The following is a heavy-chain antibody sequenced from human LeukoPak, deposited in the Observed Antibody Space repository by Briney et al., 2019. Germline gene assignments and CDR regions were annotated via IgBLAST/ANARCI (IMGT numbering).Heavy chain of an antibody. CDR3: ARDTKYDFWSGYPRGDYFDY. D-gene: IGHD3-3*01. V-gene: IGHV1-18*01. CDR2: ISAYNGNT. CDR1: GYTFTSYG. J-gene: IGHJ4*02. Sequence: GASVKVSCKASGYTFTSYGISWVRQAPGQGLEWMGWISAYNGNTNYAQKLQGRVTMTTDTSTSTAYIELRSLRSDDTAVYYCARDTKYDFWSGYPRGDYFDYWGQGTLVTVSS.